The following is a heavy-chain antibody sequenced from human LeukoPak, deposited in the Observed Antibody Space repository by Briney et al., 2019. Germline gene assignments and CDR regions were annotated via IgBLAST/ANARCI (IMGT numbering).Heavy chain of an antibody. CDR2: IRYDGSNK. V-gene: IGHV3-30*02. CDR3: ANYYGSGSYFSPFDY. Sequence: GGSLRLSCAASGFTFDDYGMHWVRQAPGKGLEWVAFIRYDGSNKYYADSVKGRFTISRDNSKNTLYLQMNSLRAEDTAVYYCANYYGSGSYFSPFDYWGQGTLVTVSS. J-gene: IGHJ4*02. D-gene: IGHD3-10*01. CDR1: GFTFDDYG.